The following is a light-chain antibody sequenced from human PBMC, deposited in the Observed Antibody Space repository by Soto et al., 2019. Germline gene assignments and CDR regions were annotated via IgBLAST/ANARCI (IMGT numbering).Light chain of an antibody. J-gene: IGLJ2*01. CDR3: SSYTTTSTWV. V-gene: IGLV2-14*01. CDR2: DVS. Sequence: QSVLTQPASVSGSPGQSITISCTGNITDVGSSNYVSWYKQHPGTAPKLMIYDVSNRPSGVSNRFSGSKSGNTASLTISGLQAEDEADYYCSSYTTTSTWVFGGGTQLTVL. CDR1: ITDVGSSNY.